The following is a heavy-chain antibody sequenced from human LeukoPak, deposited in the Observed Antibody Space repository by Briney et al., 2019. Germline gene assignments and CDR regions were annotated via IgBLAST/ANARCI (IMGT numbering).Heavy chain of an antibody. CDR1: GFTFSSYA. CDR3: ARGNVDTAMVTQFDY. CDR2: IRYDGSNK. J-gene: IGHJ4*02. V-gene: IGHV3-30*02. D-gene: IGHD5-18*01. Sequence: GGSLRLSCAASGFTFSSYAMHWVRQAPGKGLEWVAFIRYDGSNKYYADSVKGRFTISRDNAKNSLYLQMNSLRAEDTAVYYCARGNVDTAMVTQFDYWGQGTLVTVSS.